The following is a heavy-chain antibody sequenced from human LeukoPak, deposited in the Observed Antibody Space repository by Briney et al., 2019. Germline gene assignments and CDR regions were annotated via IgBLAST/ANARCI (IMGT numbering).Heavy chain of an antibody. CDR2: IIPIFGTA. V-gene: IGHV1-69*13. Sequence: SVKVSCKASGGTFSSYAISWVRQAPGQGLEWMGGIIPIFGTANYAQKFQGRVTITADESTSTAYMELRSLRSDDTAVYYCARDFHGDGYPGPIGDYWGQGTLVTVSS. CDR1: GGTFSSYA. CDR3: ARDFHGDGYPGPIGDY. D-gene: IGHD5-24*01. J-gene: IGHJ4*02.